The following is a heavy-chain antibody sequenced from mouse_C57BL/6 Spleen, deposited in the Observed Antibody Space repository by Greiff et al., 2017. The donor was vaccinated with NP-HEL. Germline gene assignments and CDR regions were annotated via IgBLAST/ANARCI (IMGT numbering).Heavy chain of an antibody. V-gene: IGHV2-5*01. Sequence: QVQLQQSGPGLVQPSQSLSITCTVSGFSLTSYGVHWVRQSPGKGLEWLGVIWRGGSTDYNAAFMSRLSITKDKSKSQVFFKMNSLQADDTAIYYCAKGIYGKDAMDYWGQGTSVTVSS. J-gene: IGHJ4*01. CDR3: AKGIYGKDAMDY. D-gene: IGHD2-1*01. CDR1: GFSLTSYG. CDR2: IWRGGST.